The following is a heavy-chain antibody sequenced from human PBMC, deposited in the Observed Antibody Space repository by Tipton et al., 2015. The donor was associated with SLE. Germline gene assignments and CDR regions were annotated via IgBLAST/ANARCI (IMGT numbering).Heavy chain of an antibody. CDR2: IYYSGNT. CDR3: SRRAVRGVITLNYFDS. Sequence: TLSLTCTVSGASINSGTDYWGWIRQPPGRGLEWIGRIYYSGNTNYNPSRKSRVTISIDTSKNQFSLKLRSVTAADTAVYYCSRRAVRGVITLNYFDSWVQGTLVTVSS. D-gene: IGHD3-10*01. V-gene: IGHV4-39*01. CDR1: GASINSGTDY. J-gene: IGHJ4*01.